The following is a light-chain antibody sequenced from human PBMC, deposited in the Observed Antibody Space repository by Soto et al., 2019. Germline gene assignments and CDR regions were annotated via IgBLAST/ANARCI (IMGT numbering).Light chain of an antibody. Sequence: EIVMTQSPATLSVSPGERATLSCRASQRVSSNVAWYRQKPGQAPTLLIYGASTRATGIPARFSGSGSGTEFTLTISSLQSEDFAVYYCQQYNNWPYTFGQGTKLEIK. J-gene: IGKJ2*01. CDR3: QQYNNWPYT. CDR2: GAS. CDR1: QRVSSN. V-gene: IGKV3-15*01.